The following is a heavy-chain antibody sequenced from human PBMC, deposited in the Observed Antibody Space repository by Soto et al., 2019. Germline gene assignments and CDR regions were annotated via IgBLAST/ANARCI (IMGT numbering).Heavy chain of an antibody. CDR1: GFALTTYT. CDR2: INGRSNYK. Sequence: GGSLRLSCVASGFALTTYTMNWVRQGPGTGLEWVSSINGRSNYKYYSDSVKGRFAVSRDNAQNSLFLQMSRLGPEDTAVYYCVREDGVVGASSAFDSWGQGTLVTVSS. J-gene: IGHJ4*02. CDR3: VREDGVVGASSAFDS. V-gene: IGHV3-21*01. D-gene: IGHD1-26*01.